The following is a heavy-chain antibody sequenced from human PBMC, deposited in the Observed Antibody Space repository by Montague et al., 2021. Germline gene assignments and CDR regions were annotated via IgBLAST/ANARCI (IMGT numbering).Heavy chain of an antibody. CDR2: IYYSGSS. J-gene: IGHJ5*02. D-gene: IGHD6-13*01. CDR3: ARVFSSWYVGWFDP. CDR1: GASITSNIYY. V-gene: IGHV4-39*07. Sequence: SETLSLTCTVSGASITSNIYYWGWIRQSPGKGLEWIGSIYYSGSSFYQSSLKSRITMAVDTSKNQFSLKLSSVTAADTAIYYCARVFSSWYVGWFDPWGQGTLVTVSS.